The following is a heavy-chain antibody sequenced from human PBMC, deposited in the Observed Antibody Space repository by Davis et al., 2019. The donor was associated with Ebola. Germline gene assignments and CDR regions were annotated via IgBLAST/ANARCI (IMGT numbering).Heavy chain of an antibody. V-gene: IGHV1-18*01. Sequence: ASVKVSCKASGYTFNNYADSWVRQATGQGLECVGWINPYTGETKFPQKFQGRVTMTTDASTGTAYMELRDLTSDDAAIYYCARLPVYSGAYYSFDYWGQGSLVTVSS. CDR1: GYTFNNYA. D-gene: IGHD1-26*01. CDR3: ARLPVYSGAYYSFDY. CDR2: INPYTGET. J-gene: IGHJ4*02.